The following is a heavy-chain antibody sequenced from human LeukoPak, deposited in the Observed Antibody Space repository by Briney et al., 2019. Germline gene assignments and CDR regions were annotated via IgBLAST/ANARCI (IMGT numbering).Heavy chain of an antibody. Sequence: PSETLSLTCTVSGGSISSSSFYWGWIRQPPGKGLEWIGEIYHSGSTNYNPSLKSRVTISVDKSKNQFSLKLSSVTAADTAVYYCARTYYYDSSGYYQVRRGTSYFDYWGQGTLVTVSS. J-gene: IGHJ4*02. CDR1: GGSISSSSFY. CDR3: ARTYYYDSSGYYQVRRGTSYFDY. CDR2: IYHSGST. D-gene: IGHD3-22*01. V-gene: IGHV4-39*07.